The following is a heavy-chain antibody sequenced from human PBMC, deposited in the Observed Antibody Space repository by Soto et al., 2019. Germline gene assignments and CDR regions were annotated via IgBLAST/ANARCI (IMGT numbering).Heavy chain of an antibody. V-gene: IGHV5-51*01. CDR1: GYSFTSYW. CDR3: ARRGADKGRAAGAGYLDAFDI. CDR2: IYPGDSDT. Sequence: PGESLKIFCKGSGYSFTSYWIGWVRQMPGKGLEWMGIIYPGDSDTRYSPSFQGQVTISADKSISTAYLQWSSLKASDTAMYYCARRGADKGRAAGAGYLDAFDIWGQGTMVTVSS. J-gene: IGHJ3*02. D-gene: IGHD1-26*01.